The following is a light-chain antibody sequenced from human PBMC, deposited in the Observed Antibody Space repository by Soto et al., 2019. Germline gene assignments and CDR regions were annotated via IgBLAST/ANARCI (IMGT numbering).Light chain of an antibody. J-gene: IGKJ4*01. V-gene: IGKV3-20*01. CDR3: QQYGSVPLT. CDR1: QSVSTSY. Sequence: EIVLTQSPGTLSLSPGERATLSCRASQSVSTSYLAWYQQKPGQAPRLLIYGASSRATGIPDRFSGSGSGADFTLTISRLEPEDFAEYYCQQYGSVPLTFGGGTKVAIK. CDR2: GAS.